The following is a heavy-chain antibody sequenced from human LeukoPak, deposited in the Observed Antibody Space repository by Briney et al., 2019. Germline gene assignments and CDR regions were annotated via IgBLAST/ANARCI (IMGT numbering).Heavy chain of an antibody. CDR2: IKQGGSDK. J-gene: IGHJ4*02. D-gene: IGHD2-15*01. CDR3: AKGGVVGTRYYFDS. Sequence: GGSLRLSCAASGFTFSAYWMSWVRQAPGKGLEWVANIKQGGSDKYYVDSVKGRFTISRDNAKNSLYLQMNSLRAEDTAVYYCAKGGVVGTRYYFDSWGQGTLVTVSS. CDR1: GFTFSAYW. V-gene: IGHV3-7*01.